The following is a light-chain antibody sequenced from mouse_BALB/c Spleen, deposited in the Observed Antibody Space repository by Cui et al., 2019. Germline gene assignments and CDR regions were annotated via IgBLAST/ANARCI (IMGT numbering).Light chain of an antibody. CDR1: SSVSSSY. V-gene: IGKV4-58*01. Sequence: ENVLTQSPAIMADSLGQKVTMTCSASSSVSSSYLHWYQQKSGASPKPLIHMTSNLASGVPARFSGSGSGTSYSPTISSVEAEDDATYYCQQWSGYPFTFGAGTKLELK. CDR3: QQWSGYPFT. CDR2: MTS. J-gene: IGKJ5*01.